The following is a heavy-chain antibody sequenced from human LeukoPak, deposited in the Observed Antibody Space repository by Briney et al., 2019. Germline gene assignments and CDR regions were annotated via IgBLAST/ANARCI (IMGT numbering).Heavy chain of an antibody. CDR1: GDSVSSNSAT. CDR3: ARGPSYFQH. Sequence: QTLSRNCAISGDSVSSNSATWNWIRQSPSRGLEWLGRTYYRSKWYKYYAVSVKGRITINPDTSKNQFSLQLNSVTPEDTAVYYCARGPSYFQHWGQGTLVTVSS. CDR2: TYYRSKWYK. J-gene: IGHJ1*01. V-gene: IGHV6-1*01.